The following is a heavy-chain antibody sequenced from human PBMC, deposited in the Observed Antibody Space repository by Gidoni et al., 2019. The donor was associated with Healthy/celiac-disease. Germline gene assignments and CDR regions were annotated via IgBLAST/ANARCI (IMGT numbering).Heavy chain of an antibody. Sequence: VPLLDSGGGLVQHGGSLILSWSDSGFTFSSYAMSWVRQGPGKGLGWVSDISGSAGSTYYADSVKGRFTISRDNSKNTLYLQMNSLRAEDTAVYYCAPPRGMGYIDYWGQGTLVTVSS. D-gene: IGHD6-13*01. J-gene: IGHJ4*02. CDR1: GFTFSSYA. CDR2: ISGSAGST. CDR3: APPRGMGYIDY. V-gene: IGHV3-23*01.